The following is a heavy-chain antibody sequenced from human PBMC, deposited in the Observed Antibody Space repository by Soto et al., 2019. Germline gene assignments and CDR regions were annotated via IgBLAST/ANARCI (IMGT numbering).Heavy chain of an antibody. CDR1: GYSFTSYW. CDR3: ARDQNIVVVPDWFDP. Sequence: PGESLKISCKGSGYSFTSYWIGWVRQMPGKGLEWMGIIYPGDSDTRYSPSFQGQVTMTTDTSTSTAYMELRSLRSDDTAVYYCARDQNIVVVPDWFDPWGQGTLVTVSS. CDR2: IYPGDSDT. J-gene: IGHJ5*02. V-gene: IGHV5-51*01. D-gene: IGHD2-2*01.